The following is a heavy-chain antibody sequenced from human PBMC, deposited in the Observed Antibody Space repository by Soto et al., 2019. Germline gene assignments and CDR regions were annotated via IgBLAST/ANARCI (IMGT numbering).Heavy chain of an antibody. J-gene: IGHJ4*02. V-gene: IGHV1-18*04. D-gene: IGHD3-3*01. CDR3: ARDQDFWSGYFSDY. CDR1: GYTFTSYG. Sequence: ASVKVSCKASGYTFTSYGISWVRQAPGQGLEWMGWISAYNGNTNYTQKLQGRVTMTTDTSTSTAYMELRSLRSDDTAVYYCARDQDFWSGYFSDYWGQGTQVTVSS. CDR2: ISAYNGNT.